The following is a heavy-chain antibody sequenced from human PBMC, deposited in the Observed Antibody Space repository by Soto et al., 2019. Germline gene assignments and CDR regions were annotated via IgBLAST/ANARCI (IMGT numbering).Heavy chain of an antibody. D-gene: IGHD6-13*01. CDR3: ARGPGSWYYYYMDV. V-gene: IGHV1-8*01. J-gene: IGHJ6*03. CDR1: GYTFTSYD. CDR2: MNPNSGNT. Sequence: QVQLVQSGAEVKKPGASVKVSCKASGYTFTSYDINWVRQATGQGLEWMGWMNPNSGNTGYAQKFQGRVTMPRNTSISTTSMELSSLRSEDTAVYYCARGPGSWYYYYMDVWGKGTTVTVSS.